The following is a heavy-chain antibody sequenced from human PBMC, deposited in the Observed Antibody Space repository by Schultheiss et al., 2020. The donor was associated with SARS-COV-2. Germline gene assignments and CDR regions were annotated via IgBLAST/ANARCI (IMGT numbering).Heavy chain of an antibody. J-gene: IGHJ4*02. D-gene: IGHD6-19*01. CDR2: IKQDGSEK. Sequence: GGSLRLSCASSGSTFSSYWMSWVRQAPGKGLEWVANIKQDGSEKYYVDSVKGRFTISRDNSKNTLYLQMNSLRAEDTAVYYCAKDFLPVAGNYFDYWGQGTLVTVSS. CDR1: GSTFSSYW. CDR3: AKDFLPVAGNYFDY. V-gene: IGHV3-7*03.